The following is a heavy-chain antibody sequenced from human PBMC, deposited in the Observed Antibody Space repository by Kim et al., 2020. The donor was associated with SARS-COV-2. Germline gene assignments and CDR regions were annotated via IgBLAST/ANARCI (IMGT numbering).Heavy chain of an antibody. D-gene: IGHD4-17*01. V-gene: IGHV3-9*01. CDR3: AKPGTVTTEIGDDAFDI. J-gene: IGHJ3*02. CDR2: ISWNSGNI. Sequence: GGSLRLSCAASGFTFDDYAMHWVRQAPGKGLEWVSGISWNSGNIVYADSVKGRFTISRDNAKNSLYLQMNSLRAEDTALYYCAKPGTVTTEIGDDAFDIWGQGTMVTVSS. CDR1: GFTFDDYA.